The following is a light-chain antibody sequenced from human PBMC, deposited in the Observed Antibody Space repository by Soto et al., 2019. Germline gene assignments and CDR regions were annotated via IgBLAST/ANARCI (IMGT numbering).Light chain of an antibody. CDR1: SSNIGNNY. CDR3: GTWDSSLSAWV. J-gene: IGLJ3*02. Sequence: QAVLTQPPSVSAALGQKVSISCSGSSSNIGNNYVSWYQQLPGTAPKLLIYENNKRPSGMPDRFSGSKSGTSATLGITGLQTGDEADYYCGTWDSSLSAWVFGEGTKATVL. CDR2: ENN. V-gene: IGLV1-51*02.